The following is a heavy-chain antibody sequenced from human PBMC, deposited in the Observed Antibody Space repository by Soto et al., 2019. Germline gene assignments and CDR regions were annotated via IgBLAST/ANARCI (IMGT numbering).Heavy chain of an antibody. V-gene: IGHV3-30*18. J-gene: IGHJ3*02. CDR1: GFTFSSYG. CDR2: ISYDGSNK. CDR3: TKDLWGDIVVVPAVPPAAGFAFDI. Sequence: QVQLVESGGGVVQPGRSLRLSCAASGFTFSSYGMHWVRQAPGKGLEWVAVISYDGSNKYYADSVKGRFTISRDNSKNTLYLQMNILRAEDTAVYYCTKDLWGDIVVVPAVPPAAGFAFDIWGQGTMVTVSS. D-gene: IGHD2-2*01.